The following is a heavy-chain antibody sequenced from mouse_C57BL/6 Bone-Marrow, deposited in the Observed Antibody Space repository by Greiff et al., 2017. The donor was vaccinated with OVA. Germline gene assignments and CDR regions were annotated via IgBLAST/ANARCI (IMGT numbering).Heavy chain of an antibody. CDR1: GYTFTDYN. D-gene: IGHD1-1*01. J-gene: IGHJ2*01. CDR3: ALYYGSLDY. CDR2: INPNNGGT. V-gene: IGHV1-18*01. Sequence: EVQLQQSGPELVKPGASVKIPCKASGYTFTDYNMDWVKQSHGKSLEWIGDINPNNGGTIDNQKFKGKATLTVDKSSSTAYMELRSLTSEDTAVYYCALYYGSLDYWGQGTTLTVSS.